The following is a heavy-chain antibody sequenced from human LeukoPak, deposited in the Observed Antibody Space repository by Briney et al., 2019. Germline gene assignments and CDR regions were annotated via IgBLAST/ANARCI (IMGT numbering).Heavy chain of an antibody. V-gene: IGHV3-23*01. J-gene: IGHJ4*02. CDR2: ISGSGGST. CDR1: GFTFSSYA. Sequence: PGGSLRLSCAAPGFTFSSYAMSWVRQAPGKGLDWVSAISGSGGSTYYADSVKGRFTISRDNSKNTLYLQMNSLRAEDTAVYYCAKDSVWYNWNYGSFDYWGQGTLVTVSS. D-gene: IGHD1-7*01. CDR3: AKDSVWYNWNYGSFDY.